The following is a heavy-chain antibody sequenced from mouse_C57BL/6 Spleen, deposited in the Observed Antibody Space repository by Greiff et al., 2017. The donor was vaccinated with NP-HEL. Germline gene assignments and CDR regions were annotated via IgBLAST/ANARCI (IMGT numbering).Heavy chain of an antibody. CDR1: GFTFSSYG. CDR2: ISSGGSYT. J-gene: IGHJ1*03. D-gene: IGHD2-1*01. CDR3: ARQEGNYNWYFDV. Sequence: DVKLVESGGDLVKPGGSLKLSCAASGFTFSSYGMSWVRQTPDKRLEWVATISSGGSYTYYPDSVKGRFTISRDNAKNTLYLQMSSLKSEDTAMYYCARQEGNYNWYFDVWGTGTTVTVSS. V-gene: IGHV5-6*02.